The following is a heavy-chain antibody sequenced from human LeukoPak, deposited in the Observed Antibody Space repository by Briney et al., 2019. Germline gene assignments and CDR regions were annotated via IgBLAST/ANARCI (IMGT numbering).Heavy chain of an antibody. Sequence: GGSLRLSCAASGFTFSSYEMNWVRQAPGKGLEWVSYISTSGSTIYYADSVKGRFTISRDNAKNSLYLQMNSLRAEDTAVYYCARDGVLRYFDWLFPYYMDVWGKGTTVSISS. D-gene: IGHD3-9*01. J-gene: IGHJ6*03. V-gene: IGHV3-48*03. CDR3: ARDGVLRYFDWLFPYYMDV. CDR1: GFTFSSYE. CDR2: ISTSGSTI.